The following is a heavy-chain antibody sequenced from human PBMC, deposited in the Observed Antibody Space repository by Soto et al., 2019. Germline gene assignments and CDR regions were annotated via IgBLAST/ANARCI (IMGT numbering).Heavy chain of an antibody. Sequence: SETLSLTCTVSGGSISTNYWSWIRQPPGKGLEWIGFVYYTGSTNYNPSLKSRVTISVDTSKNQFSLKLSSVTAADTAVYYCARVTRYGDTGGLDPWGQGILVTVSS. V-gene: IGHV4-59*01. D-gene: IGHD4-17*01. CDR3: ARVTRYGDTGGLDP. J-gene: IGHJ5*02. CDR2: VYYTGST. CDR1: GGSISTNY.